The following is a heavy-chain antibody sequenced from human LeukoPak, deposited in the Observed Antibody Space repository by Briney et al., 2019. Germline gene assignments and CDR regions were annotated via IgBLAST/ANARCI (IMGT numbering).Heavy chain of an antibody. CDR1: GYTFTSYG. CDR2: ISAYNGNT. Sequence: ASVKVSCKASGYTFTSYGISWVRQAPGQGLEWMGWISAYNGNTNYAQKLQGRVTMTTDTSTSTAYIELRTLRADDTAVYYCAREGGYDLGDYWGQGTLVTVSS. D-gene: IGHD5-12*01. J-gene: IGHJ4*02. V-gene: IGHV1-18*01. CDR3: AREGGYDLGDY.